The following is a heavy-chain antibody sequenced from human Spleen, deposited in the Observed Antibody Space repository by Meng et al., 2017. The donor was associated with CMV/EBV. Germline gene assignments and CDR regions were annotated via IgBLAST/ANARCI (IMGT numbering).Heavy chain of an antibody. CDR1: GFTSSSYE. D-gene: IGHD2-2*01. V-gene: IGHV3-7*01. Sequence: GGSLRLSCAASGFTSSSYEMNWVRQAPGKGLEWVANIKEDGSEKYYVDSVKGRFAISRDNAKNSLYLQMNSLRAEDTAVYFCASYCSSSSCYVLRTFDYWGQGTLVTVSS. CDR2: IKEDGSEK. CDR3: ASYCSSSSCYVLRTFDY. J-gene: IGHJ4*02.